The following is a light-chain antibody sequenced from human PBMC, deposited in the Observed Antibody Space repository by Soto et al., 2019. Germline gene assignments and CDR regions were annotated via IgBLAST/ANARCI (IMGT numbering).Light chain of an antibody. Sequence: QSALTQPASVSGSPGQSITISCTGTSSDVGSYNYVSWYQQHPGRAPQLIIYDVSYRPSGVSNRFSGSKSGNTASLTISGLQAEDEADYYCSSCTSSSTIFGGGTQLTDL. J-gene: IGLJ2*01. CDR3: SSCTSSSTI. CDR1: SSDVGSYNY. V-gene: IGLV2-14*01. CDR2: DVS.